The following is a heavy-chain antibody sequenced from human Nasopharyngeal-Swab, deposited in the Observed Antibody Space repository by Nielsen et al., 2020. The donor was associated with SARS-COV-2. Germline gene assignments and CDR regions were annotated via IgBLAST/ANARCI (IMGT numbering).Heavy chain of an antibody. Sequence: WIRQPPGKGLEWIGSIYYRGSTYYNPSLKGRVTISVDTSKNQFSLKLSSVTAADTAVYYCASGGAPYYYDSSGHASGGALAMTQAFDIWGQGTMVTVSS. J-gene: IGHJ3*02. D-gene: IGHD3-22*01. CDR2: IYYRGST. CDR3: ASGGAPYYYDSSGHASGGALAMTQAFDI. V-gene: IGHV4-39*07.